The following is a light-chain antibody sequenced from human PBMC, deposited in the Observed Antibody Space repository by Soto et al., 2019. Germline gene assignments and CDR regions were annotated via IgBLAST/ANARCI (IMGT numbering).Light chain of an antibody. J-gene: IGLJ7*01. V-gene: IGLV1-47*01. CDR2: KNN. CDR3: AAWDDSLSGPGV. CDR1: SSNIGNFY. Sequence: QSVLTQPPSASGTPGQRVTISCSGSSSNIGNFYVYWYQQLPGTAPELLIYKNNQRPLGVPDRFSGSKSGTSASLAISGLRSEDEADYYCAAWDDSLSGPGVFGGGTKLTVL.